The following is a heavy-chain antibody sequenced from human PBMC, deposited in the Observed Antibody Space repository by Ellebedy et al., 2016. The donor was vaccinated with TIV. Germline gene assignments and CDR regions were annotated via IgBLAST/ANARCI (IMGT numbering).Heavy chain of an antibody. CDR3: ARDMVQGMVSRYLWFDY. V-gene: IGHV1-18*01. J-gene: IGHJ4*02. CDR2: VSGYNGNT. CDR1: GYTFARYY. D-gene: IGHD2-8*01. Sequence: ASVKVSCKASGYTFARYYITWVRQAPGQGLEWMGWVSGYNGNTIYAQSVQGRVTMTTDTSTTTAFMELRNLRSDDTAVYYCARDMVQGMVSRYLWFDYWGQGTLVTVSS.